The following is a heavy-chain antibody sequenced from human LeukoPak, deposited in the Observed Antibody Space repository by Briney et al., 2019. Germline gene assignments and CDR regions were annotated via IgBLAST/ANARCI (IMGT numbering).Heavy chain of an antibody. CDR3: ARGIVYGSGSYYKAYYFDS. CDR1: GGAFSGYY. J-gene: IGHJ4*02. D-gene: IGHD3-10*01. CDR2: INHSGTT. V-gene: IGHV4-34*01. Sequence: KSQETMSLTCAVYGGAFSGYYWSWIRQPPGKGLEWIGEINHSGTTNYNPSLASRVTVSVDTSKNQFSLNLTSVTAADTAVYFCARGIVYGSGSYYKAYYFDSWGQGTLVTVSS.